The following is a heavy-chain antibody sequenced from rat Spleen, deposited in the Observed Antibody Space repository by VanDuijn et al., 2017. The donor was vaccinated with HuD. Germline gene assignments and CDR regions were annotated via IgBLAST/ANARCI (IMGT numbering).Heavy chain of an antibody. J-gene: IGHJ3*01. Sequence: EVQLVESGGGLVQPGRSLKLSCAVSGFTFSDYYMAWVRQAPTKGLEWVATITYDGRSAYYRDSVKGRLTISRDNAKSTLYLQMDSLRSEDTATYYCVNTYYGYWFGYWGQGTLVTVSS. CDR1: GFTFSDYY. V-gene: IGHV5S10*01. CDR3: VNTYYGYWFGY. D-gene: IGHD1-9*01. CDR2: ITYDGRSA.